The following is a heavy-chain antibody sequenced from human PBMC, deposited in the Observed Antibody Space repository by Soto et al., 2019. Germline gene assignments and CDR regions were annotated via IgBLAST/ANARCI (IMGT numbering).Heavy chain of an antibody. Sequence: EVQLVESGGGLVQPGGSLRLSCAASGFTSSTYSINWVRQAPGKGLEWISYISDNSSVIYYADAVKGRFTISRDNAKNSLYLQMNSLRDEDTAVYYCARDRDAYCSKGICSGPYFDYWGQGTLVTVSS. CDR2: ISDNSSVI. D-gene: IGHD2-8*01. J-gene: IGHJ4*02. CDR1: GFTSSTYS. CDR3: ARDRDAYCSKGICSGPYFDY. V-gene: IGHV3-48*02.